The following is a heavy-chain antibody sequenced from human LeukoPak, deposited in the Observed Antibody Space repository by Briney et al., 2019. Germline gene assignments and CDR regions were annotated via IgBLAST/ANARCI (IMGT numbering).Heavy chain of an antibody. CDR2: ISSSSSSYI. V-gene: IGHV3-21*01. J-gene: IGHJ6*02. CDR3: ARDRTPQATVTTGVGAYYYGMDV. Sequence: PGGSLRLSCAASGFTFSSYSMNWVRQAPGKGLEWVSSISSSSSSYIYYADSVKGRFTISRDNARNSLYLQMNSLRAEDTAVYYCARDRTPQATVTTGVGAYYYGMDVWGQGTTVTVSS. D-gene: IGHD4-17*01. CDR1: GFTFSSYS.